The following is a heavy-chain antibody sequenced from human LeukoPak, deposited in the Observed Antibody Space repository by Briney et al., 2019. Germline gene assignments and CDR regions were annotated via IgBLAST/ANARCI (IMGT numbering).Heavy chain of an antibody. Sequence: SVKVSCKASGGTFSSYAISWVRQAPGQGLEWMGRIIPIFGIANYAQKFQSRVTITADKSTSTAYMELSSLGSEDTAVYYCARDLEIAGPEEIGDWFDPWGQGTLVTVSS. CDR2: IIPIFGIA. J-gene: IGHJ5*02. CDR1: GGTFSSYA. CDR3: ARDLEIAGPEEIGDWFDP. V-gene: IGHV1-69*04. D-gene: IGHD3-3*01.